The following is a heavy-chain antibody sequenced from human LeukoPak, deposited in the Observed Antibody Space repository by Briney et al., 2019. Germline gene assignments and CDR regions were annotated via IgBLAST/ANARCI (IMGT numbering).Heavy chain of an antibody. J-gene: IGHJ4*02. CDR3: ARDPVVVVAAPLLDY. D-gene: IGHD2-15*01. CDR1: GYTFTGYY. Sequence: GASVKVSCKASGYTFTGYYMHWVRQAPGQGLEWMGWINPNSGGTNYAQKFQGRVTMTRDTSISTAYMELSRLRSDDTAVYSCARDPVVVVAAPLLDYWGQGTLVTVSS. V-gene: IGHV1-2*02. CDR2: INPNSGGT.